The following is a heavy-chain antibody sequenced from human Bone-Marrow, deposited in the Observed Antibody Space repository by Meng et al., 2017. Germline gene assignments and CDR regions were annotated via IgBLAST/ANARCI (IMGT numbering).Heavy chain of an antibody. V-gene: IGHV7-4-1*02. CDR3: ARTNDHGDHLLPLDY. J-gene: IGHJ4*02. CDR2: INTNTGDP. CDR1: GYTFTAYG. D-gene: IGHD4-17*01. Sequence: VHRVASGLGAMKPVASLKVSCQAVGYTFTAYGMNWVRQAPGQGLEWLGWINTNTGDPRYAQGFTGRFVFSLDTSVSTAYLEINSLKAEDTAVYYCARTNDHGDHLLPLDYWGQGTLVTVSS.